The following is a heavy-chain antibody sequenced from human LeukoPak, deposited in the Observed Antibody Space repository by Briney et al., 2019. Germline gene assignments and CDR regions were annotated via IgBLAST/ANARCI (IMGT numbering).Heavy chain of an antibody. Sequence: ASVKVSCKASGNSFTGYYIHWVRQAPGQGLEWMGIINPSYGGTNYAQRFQGRVTMTRDTSTSTVYMELSSLTSEDTAVYYCARSYSSSEGYYMDVWGKGTTVTVSS. CDR1: GNSFTGYY. CDR3: ARSYSSSEGYYMDV. V-gene: IGHV1-46*01. D-gene: IGHD6-6*01. J-gene: IGHJ6*03. CDR2: INPSYGGT.